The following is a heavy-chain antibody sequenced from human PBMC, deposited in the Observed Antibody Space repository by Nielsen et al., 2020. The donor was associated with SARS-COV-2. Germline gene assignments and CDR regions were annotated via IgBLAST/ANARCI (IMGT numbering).Heavy chain of an antibody. CDR2: VYYSGTI. J-gene: IGHJ3*02. Sequence: SETLSLTCTVSGGSISRYYWSWIRQPPGKGLEWTGNVYYSGTINYSPSLKSRVTISIDTSKTQFSLKLSSVTAADTAVYYCARDYYGDYLDAFDIWGQGTVVTVSS. V-gene: IGHV4-59*01. CDR1: GGSISRYY. D-gene: IGHD4-17*01. CDR3: ARDYYGDYLDAFDI.